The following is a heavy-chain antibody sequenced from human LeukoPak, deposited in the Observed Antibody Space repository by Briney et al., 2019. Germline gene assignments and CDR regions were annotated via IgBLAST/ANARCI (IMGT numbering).Heavy chain of an antibody. CDR1: GFTFSNYA. D-gene: IGHD4-23*01. CDR3: AKGQSGPTASDHLGGFDV. J-gene: IGHJ3*01. V-gene: IGHV3-23*01. CDR2: ISGSGGST. Sequence: YPGGSLRLSCAASGFTFSNYAMSWFRQAPGKGLEWVSTISGSGGSTYYADSVKGQFTISRDNSKNMLYLQMNSLRAEDTAIYYCAKGQSGPTASDHLGGFDVWGLGTMVTVSS.